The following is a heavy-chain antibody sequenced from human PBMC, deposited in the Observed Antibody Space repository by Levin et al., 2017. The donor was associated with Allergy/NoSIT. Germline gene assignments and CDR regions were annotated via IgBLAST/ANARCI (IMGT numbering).Heavy chain of an antibody. J-gene: IGHJ3*02. CDR3: ARDYGEEWLRLQSAFDI. Sequence: ASVKVSCKASGYTFTSYAMNWVRQAPGQGLEWMGWINTNTGNPTYAQGFTGRFVFSLDTSVSTAYLQISSLKAEDTAVYYCARDYGEEWLRLQSAFDIWGQGTMVTVSS. CDR2: INTNTGNP. V-gene: IGHV7-4-1*02. D-gene: IGHD5-12*01. CDR1: GYTFTSYA.